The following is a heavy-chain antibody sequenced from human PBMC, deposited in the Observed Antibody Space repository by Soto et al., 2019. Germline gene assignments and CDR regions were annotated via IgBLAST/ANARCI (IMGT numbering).Heavy chain of an antibody. CDR3: TRTYCSSTSCYENY. CDR1: GFTFCDYG. V-gene: IGHV3-49*03. J-gene: IGHJ4*02. Sequence: PGGSLRLSCATSGFTFCDYGLSWFRQAPGKGLEWVGLIRGKAFGETTEYAASVRGRFSISRDDTKSVAYLQMNSLKTEDTAVYYCTRTYCSSTSCYENYWGQGTLVTVSS. D-gene: IGHD2-2*01. CDR2: IRGKAFGETT.